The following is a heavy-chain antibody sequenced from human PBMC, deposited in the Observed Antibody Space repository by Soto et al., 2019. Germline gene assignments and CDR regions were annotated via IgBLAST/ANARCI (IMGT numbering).Heavy chain of an antibody. Sequence: PGGSLRLSCAASGFTFSSYAMSWVRQAPGKGLEWVSAISGSGGSTYYADSVKGRFTISRDNSKNTLYLQMNSLRAEDTAVYYCAKANLYYYDSSGYYVAYWGQGTLVTVSS. CDR3: AKANLYYYDSSGYYVAY. V-gene: IGHV3-23*01. J-gene: IGHJ4*02. CDR2: ISGSGGST. CDR1: GFTFSSYA. D-gene: IGHD3-22*01.